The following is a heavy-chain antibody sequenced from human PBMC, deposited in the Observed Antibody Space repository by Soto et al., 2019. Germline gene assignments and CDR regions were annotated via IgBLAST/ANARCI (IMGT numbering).Heavy chain of an antibody. J-gene: IGHJ4*02. CDR2: MHASGGT. Sequence: SETLSLTCTVSGAPITSNDYFWAWIRQPPGRGLEFIASMHASGGTYHASSLKSRATMSLDTSKNQFSLKLHSVTAADTATYFCAGIVVGATRHSEGDHWGQRTLVTVSS. D-gene: IGHD2-15*01. CDR3: AGIVVGATRHSEGDH. V-gene: IGHV4-39*01. CDR1: GAPITSNDYF.